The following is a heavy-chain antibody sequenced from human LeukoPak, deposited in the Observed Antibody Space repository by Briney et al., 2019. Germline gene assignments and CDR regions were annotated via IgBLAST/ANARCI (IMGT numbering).Heavy chain of an antibody. CDR2: IYYSGST. J-gene: IGHJ5*02. CDR3: ARDTSDHYGSGVPNWFDP. CDR1: GGSISSSSYY. D-gene: IGHD3-10*01. Sequence: SETLSLTCTVSGGSISSSSYYWGWIRQPPGKGLEWIGSIYYSGSTYYNPSLKSRVTISVDTSKNQFSLKLSSVTAADTAAYYCARDTSDHYGSGVPNWFDPWGQGTLVTVSS. V-gene: IGHV4-39*07.